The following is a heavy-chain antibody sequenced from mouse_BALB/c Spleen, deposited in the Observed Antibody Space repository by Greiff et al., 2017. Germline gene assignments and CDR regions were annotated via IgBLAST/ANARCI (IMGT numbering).Heavy chain of an antibody. CDR1: GFSLTGYG. CDR2: IWGDGST. J-gene: IGHJ2*01. Sequence: QVQLKESGPGLVAPSQSLSITCTVSGFSLTGYGVNWVRQPPGKGLEWLGMIWGDGSTDYNSALKSRLSISKDNSKSQVFLKMNSLQTDDTARYYCARCHCDGYWAFDDWGQGTTLTVSS. D-gene: IGHD2-3*01. CDR3: ARCHCDGYWAFDD. V-gene: IGHV2-6-7*01.